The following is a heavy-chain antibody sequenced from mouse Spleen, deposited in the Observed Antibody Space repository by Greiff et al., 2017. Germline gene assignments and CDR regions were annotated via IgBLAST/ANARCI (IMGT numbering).Heavy chain of an antibody. V-gene: IGHV1-18*01. CDR3: ARLEYGNLFYAMDY. CDR1: GYTFTDYN. Sequence: EVKLMESGPELVKPGASVKIPCKASGYTFTDYNMDWVKQSHGKSLEWIGDINPNNGGTIYNQKFKGKATLTVDKSSSTAYMELRSLTSEDTAVYYCARLEYGNLFYAMDYWGQGTSVTVSS. CDR2: INPNNGGT. D-gene: IGHD2-10*02. J-gene: IGHJ4*01.